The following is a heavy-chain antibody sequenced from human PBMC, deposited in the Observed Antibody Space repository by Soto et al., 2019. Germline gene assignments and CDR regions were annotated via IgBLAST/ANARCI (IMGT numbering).Heavy chain of an antibody. V-gene: IGHV1-2*04. J-gene: IGHJ6*02. CDR3: ARDLPGDYDYYYGMDV. CDR1: GYTFTGYY. CDR2: INPNSGGT. Sequence: ASLKVSCKASGYTFTGYYMHWVRQAPGQGLEWMGWINPNSGGTNYAQKFQGWVTMTRDTSISTAYMELSRLRSDDTAVYYCARDLPGDYDYYYGMDVWGQGTAVTVSS. D-gene: IGHD2-21*02.